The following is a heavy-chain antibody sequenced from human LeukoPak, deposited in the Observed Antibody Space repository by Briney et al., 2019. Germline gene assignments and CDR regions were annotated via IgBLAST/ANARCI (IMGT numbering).Heavy chain of an antibody. CDR2: INHSGST. CDR1: GGSFSGYY. J-gene: IGHJ3*02. V-gene: IGHV4-34*01. CDR3: ARGNIVVAPAAPREAFDI. Sequence: SETLSLTCAVYGGSFSGYYWSWIRQPPGKGLEWIGEINHSGSTNYNPSLKSRVTISVDTSKNQFSLKLSSVTAADTAVYYCARGNIVVAPAAPREAFDIWGQGTMVTVSS. D-gene: IGHD2-2*01.